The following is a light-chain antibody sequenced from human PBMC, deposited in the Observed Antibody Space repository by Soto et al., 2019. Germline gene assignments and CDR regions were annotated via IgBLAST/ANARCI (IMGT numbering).Light chain of an antibody. J-gene: IGKJ1*01. CDR1: QSVSKY. CDR2: GAS. Sequence: EIVLTQSPGTLALSPGEGATLSCRASQSVSKYLAWYQQKPGQAPRLLIYGASSRATGIPDSFSGSGSGTDFSFTISRLEPEHFPVYYCQQYGESPQAFGQGTKVDIK. V-gene: IGKV3-20*01. CDR3: QQYGESPQA.